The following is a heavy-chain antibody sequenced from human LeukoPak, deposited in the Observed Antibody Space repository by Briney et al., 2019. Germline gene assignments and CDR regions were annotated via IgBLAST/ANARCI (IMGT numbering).Heavy chain of an antibody. CDR3: ARDLGYSSSSWENYYYYGMDV. CDR1: GFTFSSYW. D-gene: IGHD6-6*01. J-gene: IGHJ6*02. V-gene: IGHV3-74*01. CDR2: INSDGSST. Sequence: GGSLRLSCAASGFTFSSYWMHWVRQAPGKGLVWVSRINSDGSSTSYADPVKGRFTISRDNAKNTLYLQMNSLRAEDTAVYYCARDLGYSSSSWENYYYYGMDVWGQGTTVTVSS.